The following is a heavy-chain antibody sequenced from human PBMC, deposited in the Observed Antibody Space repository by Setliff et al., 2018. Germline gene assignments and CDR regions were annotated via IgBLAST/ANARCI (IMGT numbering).Heavy chain of an antibody. Sequence: SETLSLTCSVSGGSISSSRYSWGWIRQTPVKGLEWIGSLFDGGSAYYSPSLKSRASISLDASKNQFALKLTSATAADTAVYYCARDPHYDPTYSLPGHAFDFWGQGIMVTVSS. CDR3: ARDPHYDPTYSLPGHAFDF. J-gene: IGHJ3*01. CDR1: GGSISSSRYS. V-gene: IGHV4-39*06. CDR2: LFDGGSA. D-gene: IGHD3-22*01.